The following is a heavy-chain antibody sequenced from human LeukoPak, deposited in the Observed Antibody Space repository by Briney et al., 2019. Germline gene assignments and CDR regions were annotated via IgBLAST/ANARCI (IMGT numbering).Heavy chain of an antibody. CDR2: ISSSGSTI. Sequence: PGGSLRLSCAASGFTFSDYYMTWIRQAPGNGLEWISYISSSGSTIYYADSVKGRFTISRDNAKNSLYLQMNSLRADDTAIYYCATEIPGGKGYFDYWGQGALVTVSS. CDR3: ATEIPGGKGYFDY. D-gene: IGHD2-2*01. V-gene: IGHV3-11*01. CDR1: GFTFSDYY. J-gene: IGHJ4*02.